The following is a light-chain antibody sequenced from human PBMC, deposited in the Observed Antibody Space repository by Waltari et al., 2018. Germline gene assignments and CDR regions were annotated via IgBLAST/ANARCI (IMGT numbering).Light chain of an antibody. J-gene: IGLJ1*01. CDR3: CSYAGSSTPYV. CDR2: EGS. V-gene: IGLV2-23*01. CDR1: SSDVGSSNL. Sequence: QSALTKPASVSGSPGQSITISCTGTSSDVGSSNLVSWYKQHPGKAPKLMIYEGSKRPSGVSNRFSGSKSGNTASLTISGLQAEDEADYYCCSYAGSSTPYVFGTGTKVTVL.